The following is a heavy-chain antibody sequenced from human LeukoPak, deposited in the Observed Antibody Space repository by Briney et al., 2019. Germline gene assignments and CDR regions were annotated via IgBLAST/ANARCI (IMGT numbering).Heavy chain of an antibody. CDR1: GGSISSFY. J-gene: IGHJ3*02. D-gene: IGHD1-26*01. CDR3: ARYSSSGSSPDAFDI. CDR2: IYYSGST. Sequence: SETLSLTCTVSGGSISSFYWSWIRQSPGKGLEWIGYIYYSGSTNYNPSLKSRVTISVDTSKNQFSLNLSSVTAADTAVYYCARYSSSGSSPDAFDIWGQGAMVTVSS. V-gene: IGHV4-59*01.